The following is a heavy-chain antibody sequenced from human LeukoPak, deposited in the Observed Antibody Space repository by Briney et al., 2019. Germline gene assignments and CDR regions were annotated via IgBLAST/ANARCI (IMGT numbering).Heavy chain of an antibody. V-gene: IGHV3-7*01. CDR3: ARFTLTNSFGY. Sequence: GGSLRLSCAVSGLTFSSSWMDWVRQAPGKGLEWVASINPDGIKRYSADSVKGRFTISRDNARNSLYLQMDSLRVEDTAVYYCARFTLTNSFGYWGQGTLVTVSS. J-gene: IGHJ4*02. CDR1: GLTFSSSW. CDR2: INPDGIKR.